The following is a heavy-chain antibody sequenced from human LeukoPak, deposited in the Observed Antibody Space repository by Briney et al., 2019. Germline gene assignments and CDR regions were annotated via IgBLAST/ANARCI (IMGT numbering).Heavy chain of an antibody. CDR2: INPSGGST. CDR3: ARDGRAPYYDFWSGYGFDY. D-gene: IGHD3-3*01. CDR1: GYTFTSYY. J-gene: IGHJ4*02. Sequence: ASVKVSCKASGYTFTSYYMHWVRQAPGQGLEWMGIINPSGGSTSYAQKFQGRVTMTRDTSTSTVYMELSSLRSEDTAVYYCARDGRAPYYDFWSGYGFDYWGQGTLVTVSS. V-gene: IGHV1-46*01.